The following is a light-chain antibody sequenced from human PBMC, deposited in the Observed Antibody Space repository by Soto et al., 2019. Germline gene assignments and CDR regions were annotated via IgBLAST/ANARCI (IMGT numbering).Light chain of an antibody. V-gene: IGLV2-23*01. CDR1: SSDVANSNL. J-gene: IGLJ1*01. CDR3: CSYAGNYSPV. CDR2: EAS. Sequence: SVLTQPASVSGSPGQSITISCTGTSSDVANSNLVSWYQQHPGKAPKFVIYEASKRPSGVSNRFSGSKSGNTASLTISGLQAEDEADYYCCSYAGNYSPVFGTGTKVTVL.